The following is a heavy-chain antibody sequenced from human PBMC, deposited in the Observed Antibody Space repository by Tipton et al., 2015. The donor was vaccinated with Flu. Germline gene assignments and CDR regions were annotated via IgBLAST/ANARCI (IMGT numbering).Heavy chain of an antibody. Sequence: QLVQSGAEVKKPGESLMISCKTSGYFFTSYWIAWVRQVPGKGLEWMGMIHPDASDTRYSPSFQGHVSMSADKSIRTAYLYVSSLKASDTDMYYCARRIVETFWAFVVSGQGARVSVSS. CDR2: IHPDASDT. J-gene: IGHJ3*01. D-gene: IGHD1-26*01. CDR3: ARRIVETFWAFVV. V-gene: IGHV5-51*03. CDR1: GYFFTSYW.